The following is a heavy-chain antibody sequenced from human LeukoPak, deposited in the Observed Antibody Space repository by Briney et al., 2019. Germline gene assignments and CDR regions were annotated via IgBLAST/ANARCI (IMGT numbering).Heavy chain of an antibody. CDR3: ARDVGGCYHIFSANG. Sequence: GGSLTLSCPDSGFTFSTYWMAWVRPAAGKGLEWVGNIQQDGTEINYVDSVRGRFTISRDNAKNSLYLQMNGLRVEDRAVYYCARDVGGCYHIFSANGWGQGTLVTVSS. J-gene: IGHJ1*01. CDR2: IQQDGTEI. V-gene: IGHV3-7*04. CDR1: GFTFSTYW. D-gene: IGHD3-9*01.